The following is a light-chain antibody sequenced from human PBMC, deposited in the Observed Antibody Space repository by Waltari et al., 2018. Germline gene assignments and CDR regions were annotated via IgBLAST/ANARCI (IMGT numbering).Light chain of an antibody. J-gene: IGKJ4*01. CDR1: QSVLYSSDNTIY. Sequence: DIVMTQSPDSLAVSLGERATINCKSSQSVLYSSDNTIYLAWYQQKPGQPPNLLIYWASTRESGVPDRFSGSGSGTDFTLTISSLQAEDVAVYYCQQYYITPLSFGGGTKVEIK. CDR2: WAS. V-gene: IGKV4-1*01. CDR3: QQYYITPLS.